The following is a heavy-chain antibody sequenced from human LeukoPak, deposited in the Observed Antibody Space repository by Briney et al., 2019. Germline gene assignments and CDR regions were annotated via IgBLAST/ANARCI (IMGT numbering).Heavy chain of an antibody. CDR2: IDQSGTT. CDR1: GGSFSGYY. J-gene: IGHJ5*02. V-gene: IGHV4-34*01. D-gene: IGHD5-24*01. CDR3: ARVPQYYFGYGYFDP. Sequence: SETLSLTCVVYGGSFSGYYWSWIRQPPGKERVGFGEIDQSGTTNYTPTLKSRVTISVDTSKKKSSLKLTSMTAADTAVYYCARVPQYYFGYGYFDPWGQGTLVTVSS.